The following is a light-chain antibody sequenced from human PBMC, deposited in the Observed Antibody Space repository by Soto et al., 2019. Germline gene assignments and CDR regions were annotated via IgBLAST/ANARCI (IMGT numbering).Light chain of an antibody. CDR2: DAS. CDR3: QQYGSSPWT. J-gene: IGKJ1*01. CDR1: QGVGST. V-gene: IGKV3-20*01. Sequence: ELVLTQSPATLSVSPGERATLSCRASQGVGSTLAWYQQEPGRAPRLLIYDASTRATGIPARFSGSGTGTDFTLTISRLEPEDFAVYYCQQYGSSPWTFGQGTKVDIK.